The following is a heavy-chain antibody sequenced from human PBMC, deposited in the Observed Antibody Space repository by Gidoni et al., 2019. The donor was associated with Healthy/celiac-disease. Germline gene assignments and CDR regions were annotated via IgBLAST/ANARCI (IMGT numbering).Heavy chain of an antibody. Sequence: QVQLVESGGGVVQPGRSLGHSCAASGFTFSSYAMHWVRQAPGKGLEWVAVISYDGSNKYYADSVKGRFTISRDNSKNTLYLQMNSLRAEDTAVYYCARDWADYDYVWGSYSKYYGMDVWGQGTTVTVSS. D-gene: IGHD3-16*01. V-gene: IGHV3-30-3*01. CDR3: ARDWADYDYVWGSYSKYYGMDV. CDR1: GFTFSSYA. J-gene: IGHJ6*02. CDR2: ISYDGSNK.